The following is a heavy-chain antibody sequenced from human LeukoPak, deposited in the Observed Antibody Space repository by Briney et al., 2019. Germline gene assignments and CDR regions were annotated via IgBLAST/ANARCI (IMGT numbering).Heavy chain of an antibody. CDR2: IDHSGNT. CDR3: ARDPAYDSSHY. V-gene: IGHV4-30-2*01. CDR1: GGSIS. D-gene: IGHD3-22*01. J-gene: IGHJ4*02. Sequence: SQTLSLTCTVSGGSISWIRQPLGKGLEWIGYIDHSGNTYYNASLKSRVTISVDRSKNQFSLRLSSVTAADTAVYYCARDPAYDSSHYWGQGTLVTVSS.